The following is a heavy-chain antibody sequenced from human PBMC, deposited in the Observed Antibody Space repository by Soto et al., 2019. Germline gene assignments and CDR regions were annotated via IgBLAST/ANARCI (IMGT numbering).Heavy chain of an antibody. CDR2: VYYSGST. D-gene: IGHD3-10*01. Sequence: PSETLSLTCTVSGGSISRCGYYWSWIRQHPGKGLEWIGYVYYSGSTYYNSSLKSRVTISVDTSKNQFSLKLSSVTAADTAVYYCARVRTMVRGVILYFDYWGQGTLVTVSS. J-gene: IGHJ4*02. CDR3: ARVRTMVRGVILYFDY. CDR1: GGSISRCGYY. V-gene: IGHV4-31*03.